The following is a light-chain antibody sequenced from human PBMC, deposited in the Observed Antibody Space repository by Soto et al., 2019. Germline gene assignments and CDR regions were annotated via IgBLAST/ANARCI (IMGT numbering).Light chain of an antibody. V-gene: IGKV3D-15*01. CDR1: QSVSSY. CDR2: DAS. J-gene: IGKJ4*01. CDR3: QQYDTCPVT. Sequence: EILVTQSPATRSLSPGNRANLSCRASQSVSSYLAWYQQKPGQAPRLLIYDASNRATGIPARFSGSGSGTDFTLTFCSLQSEEFAAYYCQQYDTCPVTFGGGTKVDI.